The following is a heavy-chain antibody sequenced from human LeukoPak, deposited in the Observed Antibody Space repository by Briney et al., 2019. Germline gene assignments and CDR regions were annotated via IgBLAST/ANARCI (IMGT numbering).Heavy chain of an antibody. D-gene: IGHD3-10*01. CDR1: GFTFSSYW. V-gene: IGHV3-74*01. J-gene: IGHJ4*02. CDR3: AKDIYYYGSGSRITQFDY. Sequence: GGSLRLSCAASGFTFSSYWMHWVRQAPGKGLVCVSRINTDGNIMSYADSVKGRFTISRDNAKNSLYLQMNSLRAEDTALYYCAKDIYYYGSGSRITQFDYWGQGTLVTVSS. CDR2: INTDGNIM.